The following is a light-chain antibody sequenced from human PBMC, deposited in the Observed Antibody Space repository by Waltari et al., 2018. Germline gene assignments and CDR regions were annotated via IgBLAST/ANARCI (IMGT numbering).Light chain of an antibody. V-gene: IGLV3-25*03. CDR2: KDS. CDR1: ALPKQH. J-gene: IGLJ2*01. CDR3: QSADSSGTYVV. Sequence: SYELTQPPSVSVSPGQTARIPCPGDALPKQHAYWYPQKPGQAPVLVIYKDSERPSGIPERFSGSSSGTTVTLTISGVQAEDEADYYCQSADSSGTYVVFGGGTKLTVL.